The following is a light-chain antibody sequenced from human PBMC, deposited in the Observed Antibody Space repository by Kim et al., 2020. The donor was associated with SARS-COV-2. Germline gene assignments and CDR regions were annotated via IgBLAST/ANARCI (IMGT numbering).Light chain of an antibody. CDR2: WAS. CDR1: QSVLYSSNNNNY. J-gene: IGKJ5*01. V-gene: IGKV4-1*01. CDR3: QQYYSIPIT. Sequence: TINCKSSQSVLYSSNNNNYLAWYQLKPGQPHKLLIYWASTRESGVPDRFSGSGSGTDFSLTISSLQAEDVAVYYCQQYYSIPITFGQGTRLEIK.